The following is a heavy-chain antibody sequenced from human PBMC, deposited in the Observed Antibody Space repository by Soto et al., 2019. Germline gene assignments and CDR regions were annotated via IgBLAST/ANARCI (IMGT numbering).Heavy chain of an antibody. CDR1: GYSFNSYW. V-gene: IGHV5-51*01. CDR2: IFPDDSET. D-gene: IGHD6-19*01. Sequence: GESLKISCKGSGYSFNSYWIGWVRQMPGKGLEGMGIIFPDDSETKYSPSFQGHVTIAVDKSINPAYLQWNSLRASDTAKYYCARWYSSGWYFHYYALNVWGQGTTVTVSS. CDR3: ARWYSSGWYFHYYALNV. J-gene: IGHJ6*02.